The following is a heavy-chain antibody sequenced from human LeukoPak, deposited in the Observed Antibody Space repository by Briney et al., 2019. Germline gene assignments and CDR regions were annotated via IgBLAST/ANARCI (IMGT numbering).Heavy chain of an antibody. CDR1: EYTFTSYA. J-gene: IGHJ4*02. CDR3: AFPSPMVRGALDY. CDR2: INAGNGNT. V-gene: IGHV1-3*01. D-gene: IGHD3-10*01. Sequence: ASVKVSCKASEYTFTSYAMHWVRQAPGQRLEWMGWINAGNGNTKYSQKFQGRVTITRDTSASTAYMELSSLRSEDTAVYYCAFPSPMVRGALDYWGQGTLVTVSS.